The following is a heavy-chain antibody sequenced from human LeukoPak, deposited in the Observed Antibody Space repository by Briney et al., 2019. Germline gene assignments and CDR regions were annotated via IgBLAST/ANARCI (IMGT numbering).Heavy chain of an antibody. CDR1: GYTFTSYY. V-gene: IGHV1-46*01. CDR3: ARDGRDYYGSVSYYKAYYYYYYGMDV. CDR2: INPSGGST. Sequence: ASVKVSCKASGYTFTSYYMHWVRQAPGQGLEWMGIINPSGGSTSYAQKFQGRVTMTRDTSTSTVYMELSSLRSEDTAVYYCARDGRDYYGSVSYYKAYYYYYYGMDVWGQGTTVTVSS. J-gene: IGHJ6*02. D-gene: IGHD3-10*01.